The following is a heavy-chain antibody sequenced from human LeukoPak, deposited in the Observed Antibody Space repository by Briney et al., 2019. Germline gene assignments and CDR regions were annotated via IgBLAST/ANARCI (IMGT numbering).Heavy chain of an antibody. D-gene: IGHD6-13*01. CDR1: GYTLTELS. CDR2: FDPEDGET. Sequence: ASVKVSCKVSGYTLTELSMHWVRQAPGKGLEWMGGFDPEDGETIYAQKFQGRVTMTEDTSTDTAYMELSSLRSEDTAVYYCATPHAGCSSSWGAFDPWGQGTLVTVSS. V-gene: IGHV1-24*01. J-gene: IGHJ5*02. CDR3: ATPHAGCSSSWGAFDP.